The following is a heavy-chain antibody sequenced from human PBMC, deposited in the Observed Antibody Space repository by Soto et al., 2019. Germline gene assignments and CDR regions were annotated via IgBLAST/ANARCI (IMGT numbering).Heavy chain of an antibody. CDR2: ISPAGSEK. CDR1: RLTFSKYW. Sequence: EVQLVESGGGLVQPGGSLRLSCAASRLTFSKYWMSWVRQAPGKGPEWVANISPAGSEKFYVGSVKGRFTISRDNAENSLFLQINSLRAEDTAVYYCARDQGYLDYWGQGAPVTVSS. D-gene: IGHD3-16*02. V-gene: IGHV3-7*01. CDR3: ARDQGYLDY. J-gene: IGHJ4*02.